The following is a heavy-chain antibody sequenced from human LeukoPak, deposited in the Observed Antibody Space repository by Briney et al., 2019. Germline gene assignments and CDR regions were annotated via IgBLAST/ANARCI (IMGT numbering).Heavy chain of an antibody. CDR2: IFWNDDK. CDR3: VHSSPATNGMDV. V-gene: IGHV2-5*01. CDR1: GFSFSDTGEC. J-gene: IGHJ6*02. Sequence: SGPTLVNPTQTLTLTCTFSGFSFSDTGECVGWIRQPPGEALEWLALIFWNDDKFYNASLKSRLSITKDTSKNQVILTMTTLDPIDTATYYCVHSSPATNGMDVWGQGAAVTVSS.